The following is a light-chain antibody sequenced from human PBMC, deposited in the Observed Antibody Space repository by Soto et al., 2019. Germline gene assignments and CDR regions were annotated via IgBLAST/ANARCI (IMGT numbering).Light chain of an antibody. Sequence: DIQMTQSPSTVSASVGDRVTITCRASQNVNKWLAWYQQKPGKAPKLLIYEASILEGGVPSRFSGSGSGTEFTLTISSLQPDDSATYYCQQYNSYSMYSFGQGTKLETK. CDR1: QNVNKW. CDR2: EAS. CDR3: QQYNSYSMYS. V-gene: IGKV1-5*03. J-gene: IGKJ2*03.